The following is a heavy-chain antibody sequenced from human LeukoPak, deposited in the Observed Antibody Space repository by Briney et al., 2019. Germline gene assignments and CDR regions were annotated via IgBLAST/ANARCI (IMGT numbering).Heavy chain of an antibody. CDR1: GGSFSSSSYY. CDR3: ARIDGGHHLSPFDY. CDR2: FYYSGST. J-gene: IGHJ4*02. Sequence: SETLSLTCTVSGGSFSSSSYYWGWIRQPPGKGLEWIGSFYYSGSTYYNPSLKSRITISVNTSKNQFSLKLSSVTAADTAIYYCARIDGGHHLSPFDYWGQGTLVTVSS. D-gene: IGHD4-23*01. V-gene: IGHV4-39*01.